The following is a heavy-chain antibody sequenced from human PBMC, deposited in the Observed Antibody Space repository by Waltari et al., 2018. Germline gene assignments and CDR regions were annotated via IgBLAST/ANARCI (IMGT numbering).Heavy chain of an antibody. CDR1: GCSISSSSYY. D-gene: IGHD2-2*01. CDR2: IYYSGST. J-gene: IGHJ4*02. V-gene: IGHV4-39*01. Sequence: QLQLQESGPGLVKPSETLSLTCTVSGCSISSSSYYWGWIRQPPGKGLEWIGSIYYSGSTYYNPSLKSRVTISVDTSKNQFSLKLSSVTAADTAVYYCARSIVVVPAANKDYYFDYWGQGTLVTVSS. CDR3: ARSIVVVPAANKDYYFDY.